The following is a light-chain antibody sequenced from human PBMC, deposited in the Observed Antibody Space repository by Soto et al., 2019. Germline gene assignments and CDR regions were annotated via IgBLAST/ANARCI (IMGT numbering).Light chain of an antibody. CDR2: GAF. V-gene: IGKV3-11*01. CDR3: QQRNTWPPVT. J-gene: IGKJ5*01. CDR1: PSVPNY. Sequence: EIALTQSPATLSLSPGERATLSCRASPSVPNYVAWYQQKPGQAPRLLIYGAFNRATGIPARISGSGSGADFTLTISSLEPEDFAIYYCQQRNTWPPVTFGQGTRLEIK.